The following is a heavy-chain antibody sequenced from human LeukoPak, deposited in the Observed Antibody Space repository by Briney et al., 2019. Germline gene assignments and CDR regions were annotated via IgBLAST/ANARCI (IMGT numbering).Heavy chain of an antibody. CDR2: IYYSGNT. J-gene: IGHJ4*02. CDR3: ARRSYARYYFDY. CDR1: GGSISSSSYC. D-gene: IGHD2-2*01. Sequence: SETLSLTCTVSGGSISSSSYCWGWIRQPPGKGLEWIGSIYYSGNTYYNPSLKSRVTISIDTSKNQFSLKLSSVTAADTAVYYCARRSYARYYFDYWGQGTLVTVSS. V-gene: IGHV4-39*01.